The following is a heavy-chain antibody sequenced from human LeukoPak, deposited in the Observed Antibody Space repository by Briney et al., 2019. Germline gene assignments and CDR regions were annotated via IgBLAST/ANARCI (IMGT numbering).Heavy chain of an antibody. D-gene: IGHD1-26*01. J-gene: IGHJ4*02. V-gene: IGHV3-33*06. Sequence: GRSLRLSCAAPGFTFSSYGMHWVRQAPGKGLEWVAVIWYDGSNKYYADSVKGRFTISRDNSKNTLYLQMNSLRAEDTAVYYCAKEHQRYSGSYSTFDYWGQGTLVTVSS. CDR1: GFTFSSYG. CDR2: IWYDGSNK. CDR3: AKEHQRYSGSYSTFDY.